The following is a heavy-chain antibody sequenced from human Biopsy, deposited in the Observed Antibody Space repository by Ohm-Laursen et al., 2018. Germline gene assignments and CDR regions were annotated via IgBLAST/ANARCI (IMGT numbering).Heavy chain of an antibody. Sequence: LRLSCTASGFIFSNSGLHWVRPAPGKGLAWVAAISYDGSKTDYGDSVKGRLNISRDNSKNTLDLQMSSLRVEDTAVYFCAKDKGTFNFYYYGMDVWGQGTTVTVSS. CDR1: GFIFSNSG. CDR3: AKDKGTFNFYYYGMDV. CDR2: ISYDGSKT. J-gene: IGHJ6*02. D-gene: IGHD2/OR15-2a*01. V-gene: IGHV3-30*18.